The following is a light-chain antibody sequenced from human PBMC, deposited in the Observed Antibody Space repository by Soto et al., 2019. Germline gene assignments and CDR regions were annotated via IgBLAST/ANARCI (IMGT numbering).Light chain of an antibody. CDR2: DVS. Sequence: SVLTQPASVSGSPGQSIAISCTGTSHDVGGYNYVSWYQQHPGKAPKLMIYDVSARPSGVSNRFSGSKSDNTASLTISGLQAEDEADYFCSSYTSSSTVVFGGGTKVTVL. J-gene: IGLJ2*01. V-gene: IGLV2-14*01. CDR3: SSYTSSSTVV. CDR1: SHDVGGYNY.